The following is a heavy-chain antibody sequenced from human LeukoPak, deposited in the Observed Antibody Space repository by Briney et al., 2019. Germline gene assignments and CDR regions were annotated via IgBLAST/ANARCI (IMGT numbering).Heavy chain of an antibody. Sequence: GGSLRLSCAASGSTVSSNYMSWVRQAPGKGLGWVSVIYSGGSTYYADSVKGRFTISRDNSKNTLYLQMNSLRAEDAAVYYCAREGNYYDSSGYYFDYWGQGTLVTVSS. CDR1: GSTVSSNY. J-gene: IGHJ4*02. D-gene: IGHD3-22*01. CDR2: IYSGGST. CDR3: AREGNYYDSSGYYFDY. V-gene: IGHV3-66*01.